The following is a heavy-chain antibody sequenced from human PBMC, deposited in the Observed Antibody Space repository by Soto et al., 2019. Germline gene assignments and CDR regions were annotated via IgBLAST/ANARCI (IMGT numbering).Heavy chain of an antibody. J-gene: IGHJ4*02. CDR3: ARASIVGATLEYYFDY. Sequence: LRLSCAASGFIVRSNYMNWVRQAPGKGLEWVSVIYSGGSTNYADSVKGRFTISRDNSKNTLYLQMNSLRAEDTAVYYCARASIVGATLEYYFDYWGQGTLVTVSS. CDR1: GFIVRSNY. D-gene: IGHD1-26*01. CDR2: IYSGGST. V-gene: IGHV3-53*01.